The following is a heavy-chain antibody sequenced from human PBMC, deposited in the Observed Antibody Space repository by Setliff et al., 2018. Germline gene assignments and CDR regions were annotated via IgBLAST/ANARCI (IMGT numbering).Heavy chain of an antibody. CDR3: ARDLPGAAAVPYFDY. D-gene: IGHD6-13*01. J-gene: IGHJ4*02. CDR1: GYTFTSYY. CDR2: INPSGGST. Sequence: ASVKVSCKASGYTFTSYYMHWVRQAPGQGLEWMGIINPSGGSTSYAQKFQGRVTMTRDTSTSTVYMELSSLRSEDTAVYYCARDLPGAAAVPYFDYWGQGTLVT. V-gene: IGHV1-46*01.